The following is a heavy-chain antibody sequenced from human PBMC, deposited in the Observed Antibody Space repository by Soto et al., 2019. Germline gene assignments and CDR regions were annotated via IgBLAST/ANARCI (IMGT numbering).Heavy chain of an antibody. CDR3: ARDGSTSWYSYDYHGMDV. CDR2: INQDGSEK. D-gene: IGHD5-18*01. Sequence: EVQLVESGGGLVQPGGSLRLSCGASGFTFRTYWLSWVRQVPGKGLEWVANINQDGSEKNYVDSVKGRFTISRDNAKNSLYLQMSSLRAEDTALYYCARDGSTSWYSYDYHGMDVWGQGTTGTVSS. V-gene: IGHV3-7*05. J-gene: IGHJ6*02. CDR1: GFTFRTYW.